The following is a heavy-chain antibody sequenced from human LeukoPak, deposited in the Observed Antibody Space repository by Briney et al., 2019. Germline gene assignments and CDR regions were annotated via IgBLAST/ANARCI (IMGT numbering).Heavy chain of an antibody. CDR2: IYYSGST. J-gene: IGHJ6*02. V-gene: IGHV4-59*01. D-gene: IGHD5-12*01. CDR3: ARDNIAYYYYGMDV. Sequence: SETLSLTCTVSGGSISSYYWSWSRQPPGKGLEWIGYIYYSGSTNYNPSLKSRVTISVDTSKNQFSLKLSSVTAADTAVYYCARDNIAYYYYGMDVWGQGTTVTVSS. CDR1: GGSISSYY.